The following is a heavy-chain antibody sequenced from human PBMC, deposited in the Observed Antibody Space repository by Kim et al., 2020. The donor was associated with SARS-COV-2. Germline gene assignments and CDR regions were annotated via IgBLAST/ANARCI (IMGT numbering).Heavy chain of an antibody. Sequence: ASVKVSCKASGYTFTSYDINWVRQATGQGLEWMGWVNPNSGNTGYAQKFQGRVTMTRNTSISTAYMELSSLRSEDTAVYYCARGSTYYYDSSGYYYAAPKPFQDGGQGTLVTVSS. V-gene: IGHV1-8*01. D-gene: IGHD3-22*01. CDR1: GYTFTSYD. J-gene: IGHJ1*01. CDR3: ARGSTYYYDSSGYYYAAPKPFQD. CDR2: VNPNSGNT.